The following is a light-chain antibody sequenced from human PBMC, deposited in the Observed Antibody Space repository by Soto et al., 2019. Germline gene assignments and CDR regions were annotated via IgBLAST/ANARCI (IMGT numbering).Light chain of an antibody. CDR2: AAS. J-gene: IGKJ4*01. CDR3: QQDYSYPLT. CDR1: QGISSS. Sequence: AIRMTQSPSSFSASTGDRVTITCRASQGISSSLAWYQQKPGKAPKLLIYAASTLQSGVPSRFSGSGSGTAFTLTISCLQSEDFATYYCQQDYSYPLTLGGGTKVEIK. V-gene: IGKV1-8*01.